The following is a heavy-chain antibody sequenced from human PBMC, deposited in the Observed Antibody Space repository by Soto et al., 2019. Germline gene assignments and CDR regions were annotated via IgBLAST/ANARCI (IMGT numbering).Heavy chain of an antibody. Sequence: GGSLRLSCAASGFTFSSYWMSWVRQAPGKGLEWVANIKQDGSEKYYVDSVKGRFTISRDNAKNSLYLQMNSLRAEDTAVYYCARDRRAPCGGDCYYYGMDVWGQGTTVTVSS. CDR3: ARDRRAPCGGDCYYYGMDV. CDR2: IKQDGSEK. D-gene: IGHD2-21*01. CDR1: GFTFSSYW. V-gene: IGHV3-7*01. J-gene: IGHJ6*02.